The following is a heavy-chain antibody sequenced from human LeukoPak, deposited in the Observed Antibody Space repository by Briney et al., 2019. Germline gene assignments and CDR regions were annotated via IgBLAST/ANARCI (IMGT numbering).Heavy chain of an antibody. J-gene: IGHJ4*02. Sequence: GGSLRLSCAASGFAFTSYALSWVRQAPGKRLEWVSAISGSGDSTYYADSVKGRFTISRDNFKNTLYLQMNSLRAEDTAVYYCAKNNILTGYDLYYFDYWGQGTLVTVSS. D-gene: IGHD3-9*01. CDR3: AKNNILTGYDLYYFDY. CDR2: ISGSGDST. CDR1: GFAFTSYA. V-gene: IGHV3-23*01.